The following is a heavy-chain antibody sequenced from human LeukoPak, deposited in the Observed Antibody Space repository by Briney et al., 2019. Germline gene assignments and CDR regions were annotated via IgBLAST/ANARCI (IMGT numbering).Heavy chain of an antibody. CDR1: GFTFSSYA. V-gene: IGHV3-30*04. D-gene: IGHD2-8*01. Sequence: GGSLRLSCAASGFTFSSYAMHWVRQAPGKGLEWVAIISYDGSNKYYADSVKGRFTISRDNSKNMLNLQMNSLRAEDTAVYYCAKDRCSNGIGCLYYYMDVWGKGSTVTIYS. J-gene: IGHJ6*03. CDR3: AKDRCSNGIGCLYYYMDV. CDR2: ISYDGSNK.